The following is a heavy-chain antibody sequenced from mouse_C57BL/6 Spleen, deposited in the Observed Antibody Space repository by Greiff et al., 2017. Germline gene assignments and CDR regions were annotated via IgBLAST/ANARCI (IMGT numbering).Heavy chain of an antibody. CDR2: IYPGDGDT. CDR3: ARGEVITFDY. V-gene: IGHV1-82*01. D-gene: IGHD1-1*01. Sequence: VKLQESGPELVKPGASVKISCKASGYAFSSSWMNWVKQRPGKGLEWIGRIYPGDGDTNYNGKFKGKATLTADKSSSTAYMQLSSLTSEDSAVYFCARGEVITFDYWGQGTTLTVSS. CDR1: GYAFSSSW. J-gene: IGHJ2*01.